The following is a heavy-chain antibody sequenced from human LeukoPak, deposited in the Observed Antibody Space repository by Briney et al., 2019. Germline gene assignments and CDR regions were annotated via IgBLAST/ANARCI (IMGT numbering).Heavy chain of an antibody. CDR3: ARDRNSGSYYMLDY. Sequence: SVKVSCRASGGTFSSYAISWVRQAPGQGLEWMGGIIPIFGTANYAQKLQGRVTMTTDTSTSTVYMELSSLRSEDTAVYYCARDRNSGSYYMLDYWGQGTLVTVSS. CDR2: IIPIFGTA. CDR1: GGTFSSYA. J-gene: IGHJ4*02. V-gene: IGHV1-69*05. D-gene: IGHD1-26*01.